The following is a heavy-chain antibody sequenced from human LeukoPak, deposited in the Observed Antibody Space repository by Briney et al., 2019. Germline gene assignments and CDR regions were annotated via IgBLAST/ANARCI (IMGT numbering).Heavy chain of an antibody. D-gene: IGHD6-13*01. CDR1: GYNFTNYW. J-gene: IGHJ4*02. V-gene: IGHV5-51*01. CDR3: ARLYSSSWYGGGYYFDY. Sequence: GESLKISCKGSGYNFTNYWIGWVRQMPGKGLEWMGIIYPGDSDTRYSPSFQGQVTISADKSISTANLQWGSLKASDTAMYYWARLYSSSWYGGGYYFDYWGQGTLVTVSS. CDR2: IYPGDSDT.